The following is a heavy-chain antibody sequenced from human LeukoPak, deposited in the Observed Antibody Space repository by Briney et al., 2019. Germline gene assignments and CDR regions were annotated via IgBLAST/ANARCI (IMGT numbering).Heavy chain of an antibody. CDR2: SISIFVIA. CDR1: VGTFCSST. D-gene: IGHD5-18*01. Sequence: GSSVKVSCKASVGTFCSSTLSWGRQAPGQERVWGGGSISIFVIANYAQKLQCRVTITADESTSTAYMERSSLRSEDTAVYYCARHDVHTAMVPWVAHGGYYYGMDVWGQGTTVTVSS. J-gene: IGHJ6*02. CDR3: ARHDVHTAMVPWVAHGGYYYGMDV. V-gene: IGHV1-69*01.